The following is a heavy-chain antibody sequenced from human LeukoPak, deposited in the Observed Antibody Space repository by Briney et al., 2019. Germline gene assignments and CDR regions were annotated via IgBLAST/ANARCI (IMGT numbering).Heavy chain of an antibody. J-gene: IGHJ4*02. CDR2: INPSSGGT. V-gene: IGHV1-2*02. D-gene: IGHD1-26*01. CDR3: ARDPEVGATIGDI. CDR1: GYTFTGYY. Sequence: ASVKVSCKASGYTFTGYYMHWVRQAPGQGLEWMGWINPSSGGTNYAQKFQGRVTMTRDTSISTAYMELSRLRSDDTAVYYCARDPEVGATIGDIWGQGTLVTVSS.